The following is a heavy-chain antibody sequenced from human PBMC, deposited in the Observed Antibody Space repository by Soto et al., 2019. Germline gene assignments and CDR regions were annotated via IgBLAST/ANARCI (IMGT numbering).Heavy chain of an antibody. V-gene: IGHV3-23*01. D-gene: IGHD3-3*01. CDR3: AKVGRVLRFLEWLLKGYYFDY. Sequence: EVQLLESGGGLVQPGGSLRLSCAASGFTFSSYAMSWVRQAPGKGLEWVSAISGSGGSTYYADFVKGRFTISRDNSKNTLYLQMNSLRAEDTAVYYCAKVGRVLRFLEWLLKGYYFDYWGQGTLVTVSS. J-gene: IGHJ4*02. CDR2: ISGSGGST. CDR1: GFTFSSYA.